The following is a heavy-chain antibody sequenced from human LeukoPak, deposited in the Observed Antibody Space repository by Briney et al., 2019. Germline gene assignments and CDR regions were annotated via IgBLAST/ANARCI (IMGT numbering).Heavy chain of an antibody. CDR2: INHSGST. CDR3: AREGAIETAIVWFAP. CDR1: GGSFSGYY. Sequence: PSETLSLTCAVYGGSFSGYYWNWIRQPPGKGLEWIGEINHSGSTNYNPSLKSRVTISVDTSKNLFSLKLTSVTAADTAVYYCAREGAIETAIVWFAPGGKGTLVPVSS. D-gene: IGHD5-18*01. V-gene: IGHV4-34*01. J-gene: IGHJ5*02.